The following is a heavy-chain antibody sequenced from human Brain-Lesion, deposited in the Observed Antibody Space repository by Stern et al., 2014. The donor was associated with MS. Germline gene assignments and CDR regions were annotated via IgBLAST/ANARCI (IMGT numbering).Heavy chain of an antibody. Sequence: VQLGESGAEVKKPGASVKVSCKTSGYIFTGYYIHWVRQAPGQGLEWMGWINPNTGGTKYAQKFQGRVTMSRDTSISTAYVELSSLTSDDTAVYYCARDQRGITIFGVVTDYYYLGMDVWGQGTTVTVSS. D-gene: IGHD3-3*01. CDR3: ARDQRGITIFGVVTDYYYLGMDV. CDR1: GYIFTGYY. J-gene: IGHJ6*02. CDR2: INPNTGGT. V-gene: IGHV1-2*02.